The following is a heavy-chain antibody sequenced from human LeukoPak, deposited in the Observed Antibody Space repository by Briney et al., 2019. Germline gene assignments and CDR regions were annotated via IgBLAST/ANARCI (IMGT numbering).Heavy chain of an antibody. CDR3: ARVKVLRFLEWFLDF. CDR1: GSSVSSDEYY. J-gene: IGHJ4*02. D-gene: IGHD3-3*01. CDR2: VYYSGSS. Sequence: PSETLSLTCTVSGSSVSSDEYYWSWVRQHPGKGLEWIGYVYYSGSSYYIPSLESRVTMSVEVSKNQFSLELRSVTAADTAMYYCARVKVLRFLEWFLDFWGSGALVTVSS. V-gene: IGHV4-31*03.